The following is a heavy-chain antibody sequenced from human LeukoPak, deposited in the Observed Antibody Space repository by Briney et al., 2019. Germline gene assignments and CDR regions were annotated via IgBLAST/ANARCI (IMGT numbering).Heavy chain of an antibody. Sequence: GGSLRLSCAASGFTFSTYAMTWVRQAPGKGLDWVSVISNGGVSTYYADFVKGRFTISRDNSKNTLYLEMNSLRAEDTALYYCAKLSSVSSQDFDYWGQGTLVTVSS. V-gene: IGHV3-23*01. J-gene: IGHJ4*02. D-gene: IGHD2-2*01. CDR1: GFTFSTYA. CDR2: ISNGGVST. CDR3: AKLSSVSSQDFDY.